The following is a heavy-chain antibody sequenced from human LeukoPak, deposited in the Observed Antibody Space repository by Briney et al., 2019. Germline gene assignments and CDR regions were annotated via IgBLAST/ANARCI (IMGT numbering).Heavy chain of an antibody. V-gene: IGHV4-61*09. D-gene: IGHD6-19*01. Sequence: PSETLSLTCTVSGGSISSGSYDWYWIRQPAGKGLEWIGHIYTSGSTYYNPSLKSRVTMSVDTSKNQFSLKLSSVTAADTAVYYCARDMGSGWPYFDYWGQGTLSPSPQ. CDR3: ARDMGSGWPYFDY. CDR2: IYTSGST. J-gene: IGHJ4*02. CDR1: GGSISSGSYD.